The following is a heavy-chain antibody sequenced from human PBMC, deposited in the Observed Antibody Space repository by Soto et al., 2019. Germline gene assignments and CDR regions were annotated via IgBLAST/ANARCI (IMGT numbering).Heavy chain of an antibody. D-gene: IGHD3-9*01. CDR1: GGSFNIHY. J-gene: IGHJ4*02. CDR2: INDSGSA. V-gene: IGHV4-34*01. Sequence: SETLSLTCAVYGGSFNIHYWSWIRQPPGKGLEWIGEINDSGSANNNPSLKSRVTLSVDTSKNQFSLKLSSVTAADTAVYYCATGKSDYYSLTGYYPYYFDYWGQGILVYVSS. CDR3: ATGKSDYYSLTGYYPYYFDY.